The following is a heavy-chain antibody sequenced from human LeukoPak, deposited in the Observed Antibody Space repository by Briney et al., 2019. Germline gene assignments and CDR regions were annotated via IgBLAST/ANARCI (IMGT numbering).Heavy chain of an antibody. V-gene: IGHV1-69*05. D-gene: IGHD3-22*01. Sequence: GASVKVSCKASGGTFSSYAISWVRQAPGQGLEWMGGIIPIFGTANYAQKFQGRVTMTTDTSTSTVYMELRSLRSDDTAVYYCARDGHRTYYYDTSTYRFDYWGQGTLVTVSS. CDR2: IIPIFGTA. CDR1: GGTFSSYA. J-gene: IGHJ4*02. CDR3: ARDGHRTYYYDTSTYRFDY.